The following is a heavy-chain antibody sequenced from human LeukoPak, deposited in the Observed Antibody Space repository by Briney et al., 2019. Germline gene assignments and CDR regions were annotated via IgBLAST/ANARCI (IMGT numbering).Heavy chain of an antibody. CDR3: ARAGPYCSSTSCYKVSDY. V-gene: IGHV4-61*01. CDR1: GVSVSSGSHY. J-gene: IGHJ4*02. Sequence: PSETLSLTCTVSGVSVSSGSHYWSWLRPPPGKGREWIGYIYYSGSTNYNPSLKSRVTISVDTSKNQFSLKLSSVTAADTAVYYCARAGPYCSSTSCYKVSDYWGQGTLVTVSS. D-gene: IGHD2-2*02. CDR2: IYYSGST.